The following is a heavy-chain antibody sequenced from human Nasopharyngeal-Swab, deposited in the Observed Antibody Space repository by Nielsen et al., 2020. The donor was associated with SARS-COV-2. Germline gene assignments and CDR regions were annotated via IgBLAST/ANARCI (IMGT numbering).Heavy chain of an antibody. CDR2: ISAYNGDT. V-gene: IGHV1-18*01. Sequence: ASVKVPCKASGYIFASYSISWVRQAPGQGLEWMGWISAYNGDTNYAQKLQGRVTMTTDTSTSTAYMELRSLRSDDTAVYYCARGAPSGYSGCTDWGQGTLVTVSS. D-gene: IGHD5-12*01. CDR3: ARGAPSGYSGCTD. J-gene: IGHJ4*02. CDR1: GYIFASYS.